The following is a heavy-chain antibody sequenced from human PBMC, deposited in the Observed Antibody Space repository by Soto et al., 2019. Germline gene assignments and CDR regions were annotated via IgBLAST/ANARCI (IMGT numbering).Heavy chain of an antibody. J-gene: IGHJ3*01. CDR2: VHSGGTTT. CDR3: ARGDRGGFDL. Sequence: EVQLVESGGGLVKPGRSLRLSCAASGFTFDYYWMHWVRQAPGKGLVWVSRVHSGGTTTTYADSVKGRFTISRDNARNTVSLQMSSLRAEDTAIYYCARGDRGGFDLWGHGTMVTVSS. V-gene: IGHV3-74*01. CDR1: GFTFDYYW. D-gene: IGHD3-10*01.